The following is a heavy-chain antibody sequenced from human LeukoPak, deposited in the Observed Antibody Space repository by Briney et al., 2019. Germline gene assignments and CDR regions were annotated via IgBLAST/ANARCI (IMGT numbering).Heavy chain of an antibody. CDR2: ISWNSGSI. Sequence: GRSLRLSCAASGFTFDDYAMHWVRQAPGKGLEWVSGISWNSGSIGYADSVKGRFTISRDNAKNSLYLQMNSLRAEDMALYYCAKDPSAYSSAVDVWGQGTLVTVSS. J-gene: IGHJ4*02. CDR3: AKDPSAYSSAVDV. D-gene: IGHD6-25*01. V-gene: IGHV3-9*03. CDR1: GFTFDDYA.